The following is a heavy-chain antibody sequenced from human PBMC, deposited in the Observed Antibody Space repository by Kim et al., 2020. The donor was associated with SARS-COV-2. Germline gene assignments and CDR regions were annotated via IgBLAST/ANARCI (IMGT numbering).Heavy chain of an antibody. CDR1: GFTFSNAW. CDR3: TTDFAVAGPQPDY. D-gene: IGHD6-19*01. Sequence: GGSLRLSCAASGFTFSNAWMSWVRQAPGKGLEWVGRIKSKTDGGTTDYAAPVKGRFTISRDDSKNTLYLQMNSLKTEDTAVYYCTTDFAVAGPQPDYWGQGTLVTVSS. V-gene: IGHV3-15*01. CDR2: IKSKTDGGTT. J-gene: IGHJ4*02.